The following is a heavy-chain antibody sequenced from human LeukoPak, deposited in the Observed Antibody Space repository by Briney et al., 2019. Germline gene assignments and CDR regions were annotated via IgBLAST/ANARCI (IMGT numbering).Heavy chain of an antibody. D-gene: IGHD2-21*02. J-gene: IGHJ4*02. V-gene: IGHV4-59*01. CDR2: IYYSGNT. CDR1: GGSISSYY. Sequence: SETLSLTCTVSGGSISSYYWSWIRQPPGKGLKWIGYIYYSGNTNYNPSLKSRVTISVDTSKNQFSLKLSSVTAAATAVYYCARSPAGEVTASFDYWGQGTLVTVSS. CDR3: ARSPAGEVTASFDY.